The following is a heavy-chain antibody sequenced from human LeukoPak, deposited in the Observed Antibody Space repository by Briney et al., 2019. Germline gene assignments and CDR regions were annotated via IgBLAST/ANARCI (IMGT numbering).Heavy chain of an antibody. CDR3: ARTPIYDILAGPDY. V-gene: IGHV4-30-4*08. CDR2: IYYSGST. J-gene: IGHJ4*02. D-gene: IGHD3-9*01. Sequence: SWVRQAPGKGLEWIGYIYYSGSTYYNPSLKSRVTISVDTSKNQFSLKLSSVTAADTAVYYCARTPIYDILAGPDYWGQGTLVTVSS.